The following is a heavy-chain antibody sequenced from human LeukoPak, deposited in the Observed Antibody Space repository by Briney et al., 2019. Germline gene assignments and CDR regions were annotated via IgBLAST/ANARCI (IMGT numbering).Heavy chain of an antibody. V-gene: IGHV1-3*01. J-gene: IGHJ4*02. CDR1: GYTFTSYA. CDR3: AKLKYCTNGVCYAGFDY. Sequence: ASVKVSCKASGYTFTSYAMHWVRQAPGQRLEWMGWINAGNGNTKYSQKFQGRVTITRDTSADTAYMELSSLRSEDTAVYYCAKLKYCTNGVCYAGFDYWGQGTLVTVSS. CDR2: INAGNGNT. D-gene: IGHD2-8*01.